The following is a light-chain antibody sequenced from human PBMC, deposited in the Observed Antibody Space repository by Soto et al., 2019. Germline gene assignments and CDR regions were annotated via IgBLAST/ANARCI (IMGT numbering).Light chain of an antibody. V-gene: IGLV1-44*01. J-gene: IGLJ1*01. Sequence: QSVLTQRPSASGTPGQRVTISCSGSSFNIGSNTVNWYQQLPGTAPKLLIYSNNQRPSGVPDRFAGSKSGTSASLAISGLPSEDEPDYYFAACHDSLNSYVFGTGTKHTVL. CDR1: SFNIGSNT. CDR3: AACHDSLNSYV. CDR2: SNN.